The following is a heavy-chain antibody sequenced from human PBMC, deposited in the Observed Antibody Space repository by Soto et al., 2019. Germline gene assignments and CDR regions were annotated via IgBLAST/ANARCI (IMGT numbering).Heavy chain of an antibody. V-gene: IGHV3-21*01. CDR1: GFTFSSYS. CDR2: ISSSSSYI. Sequence: EVQLVESGGGLVKPGGSLSLSCAASGFTFSSYSMNWVRQAPGKGLEWVSSISSSSSYIYYADSVKGRFTISRDNAKNSRYLQRNSRRAADTAVYYCARFASFSSSGDRGPYHYYGMDVWGQGTTVTVSS. J-gene: IGHJ6*02. CDR3: ARFASFSSSGDRGPYHYYGMDV. D-gene: IGHD6-13*01.